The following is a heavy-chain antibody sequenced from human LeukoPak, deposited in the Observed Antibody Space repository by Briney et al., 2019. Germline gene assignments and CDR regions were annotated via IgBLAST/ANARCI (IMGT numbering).Heavy chain of an antibody. CDR2: IYYSERT. Sequence: PSETLPLTCTVPRHSNSSSYWSSIPQPPGKGLEWDGYIYYSERTYSNPSLKSRVTISVETSKNQFSLKLSSVTAADTDVYYCARRRLVTMVRGSGFDRWGQGTLVTVAS. CDR1: RHSNSSSY. CDR3: ARRRLVTMVRGSGFDR. J-gene: IGHJ5*02. V-gene: IGHV4-59*01. D-gene: IGHD3-10*01.